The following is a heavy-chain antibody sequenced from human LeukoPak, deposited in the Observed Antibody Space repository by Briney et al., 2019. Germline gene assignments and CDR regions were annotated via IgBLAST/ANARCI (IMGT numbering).Heavy chain of an antibody. CDR1: GGTFSSCA. D-gene: IGHD3-9*01. CDR2: IIPIFGTA. J-gene: IGHJ4*02. CDR3: ARSAVLRYFDWLFGY. V-gene: IGHV1-69*01. Sequence: GSSVKVSCKASGGTFSSCAISWVRQAPGQGLEWMGGIIPIFGTANYAQKFQGRVTITADESTSTAYMELSSLRSEDTAVYYCARSAVLRYFDWLFGYWGQGTLVTVSS.